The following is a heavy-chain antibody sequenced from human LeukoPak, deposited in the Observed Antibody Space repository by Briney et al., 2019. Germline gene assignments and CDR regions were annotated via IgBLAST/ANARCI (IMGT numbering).Heavy chain of an antibody. CDR3: ARDLPVGAQTIGAFDI. CDR2: INPNSGGT. CDR1: GYTFTGYY. D-gene: IGHD1-26*01. J-gene: IGHJ3*02. Sequence: GASVKVSCKAFGYTFTGYYMHWVRQAPGQGLEWMGWINPNSGGTNYAQKFQGRVTMTRDTSTSTVYMELSSLRSEDTAVYYCARDLPVGAQTIGAFDIWGQGTMVTVSS. V-gene: IGHV1-2*02.